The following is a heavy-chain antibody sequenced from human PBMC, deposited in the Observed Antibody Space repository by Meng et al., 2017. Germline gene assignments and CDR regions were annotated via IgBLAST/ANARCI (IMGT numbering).Heavy chain of an antibody. Sequence: SETLSLTCAVSGYSISSSNWWGWIRQPPGKGLEWIGEINHSGSTNYNPSLKSRVTISVDTSKNQFSLKLSSVTAADTAVYYCARGQVVAGTTVEVSSYYYYGMDVWGQGTTVTVSS. J-gene: IGHJ6*02. CDR3: ARGQVVAGTTVEVSSYYYYGMDV. CDR2: INHSGST. CDR1: GYSISSSNW. D-gene: IGHD6-19*01. V-gene: IGHV4-28*03.